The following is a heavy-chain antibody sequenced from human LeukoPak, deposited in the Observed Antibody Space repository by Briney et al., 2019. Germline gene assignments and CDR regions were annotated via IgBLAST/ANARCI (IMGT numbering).Heavy chain of an antibody. J-gene: IGHJ4*02. Sequence: ASVKVSRKASGYTFTSHGISWVRQAPGQGLEWMGWINTNTGNPTYAQGFTGRFVFSLDTSVSTAYLQISSLKAEDTAVYYCAREVRAFDYWGQGTLVTVSS. CDR3: AREVRAFDY. V-gene: IGHV7-4-1*02. CDR2: INTNTGNP. CDR1: GYTFTSHG. D-gene: IGHD4-11*01.